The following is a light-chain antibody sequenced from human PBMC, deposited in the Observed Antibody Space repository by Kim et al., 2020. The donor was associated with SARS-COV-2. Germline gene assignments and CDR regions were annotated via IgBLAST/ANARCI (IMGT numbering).Light chain of an antibody. CDR3: QQYYSAPPS. CDR2: WAS. Sequence: DIVMTQSPDSLAVSLGERATINCKSSQNILKSSNNKNYLAWFQQKPGQTPKLVISWASTRESGVPDRFGGSGSGTDFTFTISSLQAEDVAVYYCQQYYSAPPSFGGGTKVDIK. CDR1: QNILKSSNNKNY. J-gene: IGKJ4*01. V-gene: IGKV4-1*01.